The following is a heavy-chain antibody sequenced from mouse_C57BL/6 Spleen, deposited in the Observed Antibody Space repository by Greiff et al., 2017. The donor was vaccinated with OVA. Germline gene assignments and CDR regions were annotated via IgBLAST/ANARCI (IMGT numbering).Heavy chain of an antibody. D-gene: IGHD2-4*01. V-gene: IGHV1-26*01. CDR2: INPNNGGT. J-gene: IGHJ2*01. Sequence: EVKVVESGPELVKPGASVKISCKASGYTFTDYYMNWVKQSHGKSLEWIGDINPNNGGTSYNQKFKGKATLTVDKSSSTAYMELRSLTSEDSAVYYCARSIDSYFDYWGHGTTLTVSS. CDR1: GYTFTDYY. CDR3: ARSIDSYFDY.